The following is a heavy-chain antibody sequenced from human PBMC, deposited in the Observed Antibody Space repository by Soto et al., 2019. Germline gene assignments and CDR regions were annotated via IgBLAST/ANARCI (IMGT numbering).Heavy chain of an antibody. CDR2: ISGSGGST. CDR1: GFTFSSYA. D-gene: IGHD2-15*01. CDR3: AKESEECHSGGSCYDDYFDY. V-gene: IGHV3-23*01. Sequence: PGGSLRLSCAASGFTFSSYAMSWVRQAPGKGLEWVSGISGSGGSTYYADSVKGRFTISRDNSKNTLYLQMNSLRVEDTAVYYCAKESEECHSGGSCYDDYFDYWGQGTLVTVSS. J-gene: IGHJ4*02.